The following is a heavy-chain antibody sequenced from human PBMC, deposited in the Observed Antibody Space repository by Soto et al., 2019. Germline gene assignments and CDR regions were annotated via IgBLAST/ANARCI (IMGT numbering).Heavy chain of an antibody. CDR1: GGSISSGGYY. CDR2: IYYSGST. J-gene: IGHJ3*02. V-gene: IGHV4-31*03. D-gene: IGHD3-10*01. CDR3: ARDLSYGPGNAFDI. Sequence: SETLSLTCTASGGSISSGGYYWSWIRQHPGKGLEWIGYIYYSGSTYYNPSLKSRVTISVDTSKNQFSLKLSSVTAADTAVYYCARDLSYGPGNAFDIWAQGTMVPVSS.